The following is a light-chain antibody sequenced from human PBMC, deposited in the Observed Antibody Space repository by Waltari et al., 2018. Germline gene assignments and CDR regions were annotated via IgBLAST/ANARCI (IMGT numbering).Light chain of an antibody. J-gene: IGKJ4*01. V-gene: IGKV3-15*01. CDR1: QSIGRF. CDR3: QQYNDWPPLT. CDR2: GAS. Sequence: EIVLTQSPGTLSLSPGERATLSCRASQSIGRFLAWYQQKPGQAPRLLIYGASTRATGIPARFSGSGSGTEFTLTISSLQSEDFAVYFCQQYNDWPPLTFGGGTKLEIK.